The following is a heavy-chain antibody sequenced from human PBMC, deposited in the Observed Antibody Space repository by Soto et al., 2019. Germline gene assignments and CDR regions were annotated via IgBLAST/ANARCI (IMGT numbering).Heavy chain of an antibody. Sequence: ASVKVSCKTSGYTFTAYGLAWLRQAPGQRPEWMGWVSTNNADTNYARKFQGRVTMATETSTRTTYMELRSLRSDDTAVYYCARELNTDPSAYYPFAYWGQGTLVTVSS. CDR1: GYTFTAYG. CDR2: VSTNNADT. V-gene: IGHV1-18*01. D-gene: IGHD3-22*01. J-gene: IGHJ4*02. CDR3: ARELNTDPSAYYPFAY.